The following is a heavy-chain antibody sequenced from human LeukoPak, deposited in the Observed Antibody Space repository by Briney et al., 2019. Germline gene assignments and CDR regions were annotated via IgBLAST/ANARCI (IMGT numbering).Heavy chain of an antibody. D-gene: IGHD2-2*02. Sequence: SETLSLTCTVSGGSISSYYWSWIRQPPGKGLEWIGYIYHSGSTNYNPSLKSRVTISVDTSKNQFSLKLSSVTAADTAVYYCARMEGYCSSTSCYRYNWFDPWGQGTLVTVSS. CDR3: ARMEGYCSSTSCYRYNWFDP. CDR1: GGSISSYY. J-gene: IGHJ5*02. V-gene: IGHV4-59*01. CDR2: IYHSGST.